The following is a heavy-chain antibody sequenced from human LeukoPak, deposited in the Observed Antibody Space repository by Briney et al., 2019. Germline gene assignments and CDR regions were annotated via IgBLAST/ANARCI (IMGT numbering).Heavy chain of an antibody. CDR3: ARASIVVVVAAQGDAFDI. CDR1: GYTFTSYG. V-gene: IGHV1-18*01. D-gene: IGHD2-15*01. CDR2: ISAYNGNT. Sequence: ASVKVSCKASGYTFTSYGISWVRQAPGQGLEWMGWISAYNGNTNYAQKLQGRVIMTTDTSTSTAYMELRSLRSDDTAVYYCARASIVVVVAAQGDAFDIWGQGTMVTVSS. J-gene: IGHJ3*02.